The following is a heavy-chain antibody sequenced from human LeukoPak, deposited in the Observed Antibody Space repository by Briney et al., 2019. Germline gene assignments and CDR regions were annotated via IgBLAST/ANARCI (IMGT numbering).Heavy chain of an antibody. Sequence: SGGSLRLSCVASGFPFDDYGMFWVRQTPGKGLEWISGISWNSGIIAYADSVKGRFTIFRDNAKNSLYLQMNSLRVEDTAVYYCVKDRYFYDSGSKANWGQGTLVTVSS. D-gene: IGHD3-22*01. V-gene: IGHV3-9*01. J-gene: IGHJ4*02. CDR2: ISWNSGII. CDR1: GFPFDDYG. CDR3: VKDRYFYDSGSKAN.